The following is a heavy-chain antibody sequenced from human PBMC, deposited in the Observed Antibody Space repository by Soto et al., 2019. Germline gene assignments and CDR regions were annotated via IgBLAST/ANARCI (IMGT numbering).Heavy chain of an antibody. D-gene: IGHD4-17*01. V-gene: IGHV1-69*12. CDR2: IIPIFGTA. CDR1: GGTFSTYA. Sequence: QVQLVQSGAEVKKPGSSVKVSCKASGGTFSTYAISWVRQAPGQGLEWMGGIIPIFGTADYAQKFQGRVTITADEYTTTEYMELSSLISEDTAVYYCARDRPRENYGGNYYYHMDVWGQGTTVTVSS. CDR3: ARDRPRENYGGNYYYHMDV. J-gene: IGHJ6*02.